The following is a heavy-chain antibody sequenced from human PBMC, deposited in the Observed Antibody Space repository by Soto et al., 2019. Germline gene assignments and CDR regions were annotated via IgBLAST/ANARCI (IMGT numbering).Heavy chain of an antibody. Sequence: GGSLRLSCAASGFTFSSYSMKWVRQAPGKGLEWVSSISSSSSYIYYADSVKGRFTISRDDAKNSLYLQMNSLRAEDTAVYYCATYYYGWGSYYKYPPDYMDVWGKGPRVTVSS. D-gene: IGHD3-10*01. V-gene: IGHV3-21*01. J-gene: IGHJ6*03. CDR3: ATYYYGWGSYYKYPPDYMDV. CDR1: GFTFSSYS. CDR2: ISSSSSYI.